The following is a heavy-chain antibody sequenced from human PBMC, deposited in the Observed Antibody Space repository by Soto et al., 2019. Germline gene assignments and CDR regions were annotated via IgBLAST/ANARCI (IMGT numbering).Heavy chain of an antibody. CDR1: GGSISSSSGY. D-gene: IGHD3-16*01. J-gene: IGHJ3*02. CDR2: IYYSGTT. CDR3: ARPRGGYLGAFDI. V-gene: IGHV4-39*01. Sequence: PSETLSLTCTVSGGSISSSSGYWGWIRHPPGKGLEWIGSIYYSGTTYYNPSLKSRVTISVDTSKNQFSLKLSSVTAADTAVYYCARPRGGYLGAFDIWGQGTMISVSS.